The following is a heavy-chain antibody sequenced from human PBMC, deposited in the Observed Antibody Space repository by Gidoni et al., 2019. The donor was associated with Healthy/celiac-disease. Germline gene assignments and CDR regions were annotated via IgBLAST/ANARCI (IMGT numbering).Heavy chain of an antibody. CDR3: AKTLGLVGATRVWAFDI. J-gene: IGHJ3*02. CDR2: ISGSGGST. V-gene: IGHV3-23*01. Sequence: EVQLLESGGGLVQPGGSLRLSCAASGFTFSSYAMSWVRQAPGKGLEWVSAISGSGGSTYYADSVKGRFTISRDNYKNTLYLQMNSLRAEDTAVYYCAKTLGLVGATRVWAFDIWGQGTMVTVSS. CDR1: GFTFSSYA. D-gene: IGHD1-26*01.